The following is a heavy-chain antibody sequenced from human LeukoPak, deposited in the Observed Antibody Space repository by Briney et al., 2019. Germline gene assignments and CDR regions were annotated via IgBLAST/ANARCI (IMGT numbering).Heavy chain of an antibody. V-gene: IGHV3-23*01. CDR1: GFTFSSYA. CDR2: ISGSGGST. CDR3: AKVPSSWRAPYYYGMDV. Sequence: GGSLRLSCAASGFTFSSYAMSWVRQAPGKGLEWVSAISGSGGSTYYADSVKGRFTISRDNSKNTLYLQMNSLRAEDTAVYYCAKVPSSWRAPYYYGMDVWGQGTTVTVSS. J-gene: IGHJ6*02. D-gene: IGHD6-13*01.